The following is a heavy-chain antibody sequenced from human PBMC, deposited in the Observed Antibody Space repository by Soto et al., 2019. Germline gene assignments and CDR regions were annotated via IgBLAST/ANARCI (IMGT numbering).Heavy chain of an antibody. D-gene: IGHD1-26*01. J-gene: IGHJ6*03. CDR2: FDPEDGET. CDR1: GYTLTELS. V-gene: IGHV1-24*01. CDR3: ATVRYSGSYYYYYYMDV. Sequence: ASVKVSCKVSGYTLTELSMHWVRQAPGKWLEWMGGFDPEDGETIYAQKFQGRVTMTEDTSTDTAYMELSSLRSEDTAVYYCATVRYSGSYYYYYYMDVWGKGTTVTVSS.